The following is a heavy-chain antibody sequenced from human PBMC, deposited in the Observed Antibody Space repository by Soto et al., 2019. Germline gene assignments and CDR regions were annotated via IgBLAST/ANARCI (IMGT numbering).Heavy chain of an antibody. CDR1: GGTFSTYT. Sequence: QVHLVQSGAEVRKPGSSVKVSCKTSGGTFSTYTIYWVRQAPGQGLEWMGRIIPLFGTTRYAQNFQDRVTITAEESTSTTYMELSSLRAEDTALYYCAMRLDDRADEGFDVWGEGTAVTVSA. J-gene: IGHJ3*01. CDR2: IIPLFGTT. V-gene: IGHV1-69*18. D-gene: IGHD3-16*01. CDR3: AMRLDDRADEGFDV.